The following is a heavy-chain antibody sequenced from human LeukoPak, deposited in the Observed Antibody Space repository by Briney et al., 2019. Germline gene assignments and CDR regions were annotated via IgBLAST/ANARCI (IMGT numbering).Heavy chain of an antibody. CDR3: ARATTVTTTFDY. J-gene: IGHJ4*02. CDR1: GVTVCSNY. CDR2: IYSGGTT. D-gene: IGHD4-17*01. Sequence: GGSLRLSCAASGVTVCSNYMSWVRQAPGKGLEWVSAIYSGGTTYYADSVKGRFTISRDNSKNTVYLQMNSLRAEDTALYYCARATTVTTTFDYWGLGTLVTVSS. V-gene: IGHV3-53*01.